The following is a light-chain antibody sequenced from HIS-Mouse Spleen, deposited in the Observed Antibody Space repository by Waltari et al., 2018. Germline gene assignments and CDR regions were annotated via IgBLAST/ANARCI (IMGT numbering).Light chain of an antibody. V-gene: IGLV1-44*01. CDR1: SPNTGSNL. J-gene: IGLJ3*02. CDR3: AAWDDSLNGWV. Sequence: QSVLTQPPSASGTPGQRVTIPFSGSSPNTGSNLLHWYQQLPGTAPKLLIYSNNQRPSGVPDRFSGSKSGTSASLAISGLQSEDEADYYCAAWDDSLNGWVFGGGTKLTVL. CDR2: SNN.